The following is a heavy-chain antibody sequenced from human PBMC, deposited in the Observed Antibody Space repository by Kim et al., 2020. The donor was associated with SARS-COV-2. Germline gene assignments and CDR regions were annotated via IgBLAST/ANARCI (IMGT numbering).Heavy chain of an antibody. V-gene: IGHV1-18*01. CDR1: GYTFTSYG. Sequence: ASVKVSCKASGYTFTSYGISWVRQAPGQGLEWLGWVGAYNGDTNYAQNLQGRVTLTTDTSTSTAFLELRSLRSDDTAVYFCARDRGYGDDTLDYWGQGTLVTVSS. CDR3: ARDRGYGDDTLDY. D-gene: IGHD4-17*01. J-gene: IGHJ4*02. CDR2: VGAYNGDT.